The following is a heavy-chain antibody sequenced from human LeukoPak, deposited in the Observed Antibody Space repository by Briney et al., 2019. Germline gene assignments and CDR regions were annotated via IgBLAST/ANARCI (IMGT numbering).Heavy chain of an antibody. V-gene: IGHV1-8*01. D-gene: IGHD3-3*01. J-gene: IGHJ6*02. CDR3: ARFPYYDFWSGYSDSYDMDV. Sequence: ASVKASCKASGYTFTSYDINWVRQATGQGLEWMGWMNPNSGNTGYAQKFQGRVTMTRNTSISTAYMELSSLRSEDTAVYYCARFPYYDFWSGYSDSYDMDVWGQGTTVTVSS. CDR1: GYTFTSYD. CDR2: MNPNSGNT.